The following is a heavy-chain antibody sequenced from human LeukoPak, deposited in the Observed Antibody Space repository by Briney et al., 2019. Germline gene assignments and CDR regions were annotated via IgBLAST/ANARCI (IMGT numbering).Heavy chain of an antibody. CDR1: GGSISSSNW. CDR3: AKYRGYCSDGSCYYIDD. Sequence: SETLSLTCAVSGGSISSSNWWSWVRQPPGKGLEWIGEIYHSGSTNYNPSLKSRVTISVDKSKNQFSLKLSSVTAADTAVYYCAKYRGYCSDGSCYYIDDWGQGTLVTVSS. V-gene: IGHV4-4*02. D-gene: IGHD2-15*01. CDR2: IYHSGST. J-gene: IGHJ4*02.